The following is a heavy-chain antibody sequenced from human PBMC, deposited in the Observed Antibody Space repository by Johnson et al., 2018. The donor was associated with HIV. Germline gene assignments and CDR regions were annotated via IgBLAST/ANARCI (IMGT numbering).Heavy chain of an antibody. J-gene: IGHJ3*02. CDR2: ISYDGSNK. D-gene: IGHD1-26*01. CDR3: ARGSLSGSPDI. Sequence: QVQLVESGGGVVQPGRSLRLSCAASGFTFSSYAMHWVRQAPGKGLEWVAVISYDGSNKYYADSVKGRFTISRDNSKNTLYLQMNSLRAEDTDVYYCARGSLSGSPDIWGQGTMVTVSS. CDR1: GFTFSSYA. V-gene: IGHV3-30*04.